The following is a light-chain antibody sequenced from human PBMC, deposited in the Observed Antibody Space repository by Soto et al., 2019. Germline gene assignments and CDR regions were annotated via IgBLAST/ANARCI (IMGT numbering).Light chain of an antibody. CDR3: ALYMGSGTHWV. Sequence: QTVVTQEPSFSVSPGGTVTLTCGLSSGSVSTSYYASWYQQNPGQPPRTLIYSTNIRSSGVPDRFSGSILGNKAALTITGAQADDECDYYCALYMGSGTHWVFGGGTKVTVL. CDR2: STN. V-gene: IGLV8-61*01. CDR1: SGSVSTSYY. J-gene: IGLJ3*02.